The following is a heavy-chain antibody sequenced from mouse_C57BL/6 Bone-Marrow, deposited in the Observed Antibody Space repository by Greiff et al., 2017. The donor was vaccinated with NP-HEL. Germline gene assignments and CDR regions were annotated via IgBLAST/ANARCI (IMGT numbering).Heavy chain of an antibody. V-gene: IGHV1-81*01. CDR2: IYPRSGNT. Sequence: QVQLQQSGAELARPGASVKLSCKASGYTFTSYGISWVKQRTGQGLEWIGEIYPRSGNTYYNEKFKGKATLTADKSSSTAYMELRSLTSEDSAVYFCARGGLYYGSSFAMAYWGQGTSVTVSS. D-gene: IGHD1-1*01. CDR1: GYTFTSYG. J-gene: IGHJ4*01. CDR3: ARGGLYYGSSFAMAY.